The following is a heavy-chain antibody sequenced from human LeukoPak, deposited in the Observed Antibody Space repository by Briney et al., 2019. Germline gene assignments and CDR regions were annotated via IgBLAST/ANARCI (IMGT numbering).Heavy chain of an antibody. V-gene: IGHV3-9*01. J-gene: IGHJ6*02. CDR2: ISWNSGSI. D-gene: IGHD4-17*01. CDR3: AKDIAGTTVTPYGMDV. Sequence: GGSLRLSCAASGFTFDDYAMHWVRQAPGKGLEWVSGISWNSGSIGYADSVKGRFTISRDNAKNPLYLQTNSLRAEDTALYYCAKDIAGTTVTPYGMDVWGQGTTVTVSS. CDR1: GFTFDDYA.